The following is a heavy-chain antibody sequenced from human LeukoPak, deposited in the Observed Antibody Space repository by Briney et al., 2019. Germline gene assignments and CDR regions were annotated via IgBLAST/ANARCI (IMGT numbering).Heavy chain of an antibody. D-gene: IGHD5-24*01. CDR1: GFSFSTYD. CDR3: AKKPATIKFPFDI. V-gene: IGHV3-23*01. Sequence: PGGPLRLSCVGSGFSFSTYDMGWVRQTPGKGLEWVSAISTTGGYTEDADSVKGRFTISRDSSQNTLFLQMHSLRAEDTAVYYCAKKPATIKFPFDIWGQGTLVTVSP. CDR2: ISTTGGYT. J-gene: IGHJ4*02.